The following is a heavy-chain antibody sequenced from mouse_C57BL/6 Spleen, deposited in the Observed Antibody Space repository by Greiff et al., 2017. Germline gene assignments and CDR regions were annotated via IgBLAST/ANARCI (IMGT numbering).Heavy chain of an antibody. D-gene: IGHD2-3*01. CDR3: ARNDGLYYYAMDY. J-gene: IGHJ4*01. CDR2: INPSNGGT. V-gene: IGHV1-53*01. CDR1: GYTFTSYW. Sequence: QVQLQQPGTELVKPGASVQLSCKASGYTFTSYWMHWVKPRPGQGLEWIGNINPSNGGTNYNEKFKSKATLTVDKSSGTAYLQLSSLTSEDSAVYYCARNDGLYYYAMDYWGQGTSVTVSS.